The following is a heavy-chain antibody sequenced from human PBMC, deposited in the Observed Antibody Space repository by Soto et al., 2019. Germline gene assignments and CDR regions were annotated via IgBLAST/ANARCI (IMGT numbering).Heavy chain of an antibody. V-gene: IGHV4-31*03. CDR1: GVSISSGADY. CDR3: ARFAYRSGWNFDY. Sequence: LSLTCSASGVSISSGADYWSWIRQRPGKGLEWIGSIYSSGSSSYNPALKSRLTISLDTSKNQFPLKLTSVTAADTAVYYCARFAYRSGWNFDYWGRGTLVTVSS. CDR2: IYSSGSS. D-gene: IGHD6-19*01. J-gene: IGHJ4*02.